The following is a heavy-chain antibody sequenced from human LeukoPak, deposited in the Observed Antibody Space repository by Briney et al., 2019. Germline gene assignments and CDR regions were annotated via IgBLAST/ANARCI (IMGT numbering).Heavy chain of an antibody. CDR3: ARGAYCSGGSCYDSWFDP. CDR1: GFTFSSYA. V-gene: IGHV3-30-3*01. J-gene: IGHJ5*02. D-gene: IGHD2-15*01. CDR2: ISYDGSNK. Sequence: GGSLRLSCAASGFTFSSYAMHWVRQAPGKGLEWVAVISYDGSNKYYADSVKGRFTISRDNSKNTLYLQMNSLRAEDTAVYYCARGAYCSGGSCYDSWFDPWGQGTLVTVSS.